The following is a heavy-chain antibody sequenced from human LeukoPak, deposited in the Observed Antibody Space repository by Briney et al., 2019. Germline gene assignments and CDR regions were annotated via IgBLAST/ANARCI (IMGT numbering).Heavy chain of an antibody. CDR3: ARDQGEVIAVAGRGENWYSWFDP. D-gene: IGHD6-19*01. CDR2: INPSGGTT. CDR1: GYTFTSYY. V-gene: IGHV1-46*01. Sequence: ASVKVSCKASGYTFTSYYMHWVRQAPGQGLEWMGIINPSGGTTSNTQKFQGRVTMTRDTSTSTVYMELSSLRSEDTAVYYCARDQGEVIAVAGRGENWYSWFDPWGQGTLVTVSS. J-gene: IGHJ5*02.